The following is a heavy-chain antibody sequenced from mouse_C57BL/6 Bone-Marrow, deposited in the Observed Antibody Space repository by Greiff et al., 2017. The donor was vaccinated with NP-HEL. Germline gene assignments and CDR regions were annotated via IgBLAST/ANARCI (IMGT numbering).Heavy chain of an antibody. CDR1: GYTFTSYS. D-gene: IGHD2-2*01. J-gene: IGHJ2*01. CDR2: INPSSGYT. V-gene: IGHV1-4*01. Sequence: VQLQQSGAELARPGASVKMSCKASGYTFTSYSMHWVKQRPGQGLEWIGYINPSSGYTKYNQKFKDKATLTADTSSSTAYMQLSSLTSEDSAVYECEGYGDYWGQGTTLTVSS. CDR3: EGYGDY.